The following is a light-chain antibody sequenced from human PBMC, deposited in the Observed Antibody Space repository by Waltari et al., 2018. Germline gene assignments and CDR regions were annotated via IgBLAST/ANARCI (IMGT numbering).Light chain of an antibody. Sequence: IQMTQSPSSLSASVGDRVTITCWASETMTIYLNWYQQKPGKAPKLLIHSTSILQGGVPSRFSGSDSGTHYSLTITNLQPEDLGTYYCQQTYRSPFTFGPGTTVHVK. CDR2: STS. CDR3: QQTYRSPFT. V-gene: IGKV1-39*01. CDR1: ETMTIY. J-gene: IGKJ3*01.